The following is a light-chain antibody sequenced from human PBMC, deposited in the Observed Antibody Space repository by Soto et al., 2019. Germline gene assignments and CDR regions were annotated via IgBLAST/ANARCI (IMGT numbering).Light chain of an antibody. Sequence: QSVLTQPPSVSGAPGQRVTISCTGSSSNIGAGYDVHWYQQFPGTAPKLLIYGNSNRPSGVPDRFSGSKSGTSASLAITGLQTGDEADYYCGTWDSSLSAVVFGGGTKLTVL. CDR1: SSNIGAGYD. J-gene: IGLJ2*01. CDR2: GNS. V-gene: IGLV1-40*01. CDR3: GTWDSSLSAVV.